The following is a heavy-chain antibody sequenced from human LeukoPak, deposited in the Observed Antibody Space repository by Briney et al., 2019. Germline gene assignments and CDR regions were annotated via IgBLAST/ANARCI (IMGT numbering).Heavy chain of an antibody. CDR3: ARGSADDSSGYYPLSYYYYYGMDV. CDR1: GGSISSSSYY. V-gene: IGHV4-39*01. Sequence: SETLSLTCTVSGGSISSSSYYWGWIRQPPGKGLEWIGSIYYSGSTYYNPSLKSRVTISVDTSKNQFSLKLSSVTAVDTAVYYCARGSADDSSGYYPLSYYYYYGMDVWGQGTTVTVSS. D-gene: IGHD3-22*01. CDR2: IYYSGST. J-gene: IGHJ6*02.